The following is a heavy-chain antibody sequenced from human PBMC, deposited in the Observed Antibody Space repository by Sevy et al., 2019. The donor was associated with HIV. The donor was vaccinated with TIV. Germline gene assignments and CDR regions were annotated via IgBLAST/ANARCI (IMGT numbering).Heavy chain of an antibody. D-gene: IGHD6-6*01. V-gene: IGHV3-7*01. Sequence: GGSLRLSCAASGFTFSSYWMSWVRQAPGKGLEWVANIKQDGSEIYYVDSVKGRFTISRDNAKNSLYLQMNSLRAEDTAVYYCARDPSRSGYYYYGMDVWGQGTTVTVSS. CDR1: GFTFSSYW. CDR3: ARDPSRSGYYYYGMDV. J-gene: IGHJ6*02. CDR2: IKQDGSEI.